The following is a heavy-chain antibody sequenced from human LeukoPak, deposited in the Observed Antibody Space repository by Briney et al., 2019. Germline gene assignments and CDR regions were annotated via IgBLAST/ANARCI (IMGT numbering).Heavy chain of an antibody. CDR3: ARLPYYYDSSGYYYFSFDY. CDR2: INHSGST. J-gene: IGHJ4*02. V-gene: IGHV4-34*01. CDR1: GGSFSGYY. Sequence: PSETLSLTCAVYGGSFSGYYWSGIRQPPGKGLEWIGEINHSGSTNYNPSLKSRVTISVDTSKNQYSLKLSSVTAADTAVYYCARLPYYYDSSGYYYFSFDYWGQGTLVTVSS. D-gene: IGHD3-22*01.